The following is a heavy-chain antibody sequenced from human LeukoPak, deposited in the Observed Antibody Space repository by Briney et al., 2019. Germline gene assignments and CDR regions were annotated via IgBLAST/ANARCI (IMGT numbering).Heavy chain of an antibody. Sequence: GASVKVSCKTSVYRFNVYDILWVRQAPGHGLDYVGWISTYTGRAEYAQKFQGRVSVITDTSTSTAYLELTNLTSSDTGLYYCARADGTNSGTNAFDVWGLGTMVTVAS. CDR3: ARADGTNSGTNAFDV. CDR1: VYRFNVYD. V-gene: IGHV1-18*01. J-gene: IGHJ3*01. D-gene: IGHD4-23*01. CDR2: ISTYTGRA.